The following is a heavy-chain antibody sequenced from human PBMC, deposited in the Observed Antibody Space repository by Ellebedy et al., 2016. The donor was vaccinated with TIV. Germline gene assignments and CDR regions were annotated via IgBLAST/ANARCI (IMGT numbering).Heavy chain of an antibody. D-gene: IGHD5-12*01. Sequence: AASVKVSCKASGYTFTSYGIRWVRQVPGQGLEWRGWIGTYNGHTNFAQKLQGRVTMTTDTSTSTAYMELKSLRSDDTAVYYCAALLKNSGYNTFDHWGQGTLVTVSS. V-gene: IGHV1-18*01. CDR1: GYTFTSYG. CDR3: AALLKNSGYNTFDH. CDR2: IGTYNGHT. J-gene: IGHJ4*02.